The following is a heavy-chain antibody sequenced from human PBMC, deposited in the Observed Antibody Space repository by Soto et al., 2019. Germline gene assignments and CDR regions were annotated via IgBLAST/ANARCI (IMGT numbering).Heavy chain of an antibody. CDR1: GFIFSIYD. CDR2: IGTVGNT. J-gene: IGHJ4*02. Sequence: PGGSLRLSCAASGFIFSIYDMHWVRQPKGKGLEWVSAIGTVGNTYYPDSVKGRFTISRENAQNSLYLQLNSLRAGDTAVYYCARAARASYHNISFWALGTPDTVSS. V-gene: IGHV3-13*01. CDR3: ARAARASYHNISF. D-gene: IGHD1-26*01.